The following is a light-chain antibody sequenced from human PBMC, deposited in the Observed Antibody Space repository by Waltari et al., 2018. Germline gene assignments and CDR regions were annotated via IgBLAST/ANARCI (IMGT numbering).Light chain of an antibody. CDR3: QQRSNWLYT. CDR1: QSISTY. Sequence: EIVLTQSPVILSLSPGDRATLSCRASQSISTYLTWYQQKPGQAPRLLIYDASNRATGIPARFSGSGSGTDFTLTISSLEPEDFAVYYCQQRSNWLYTFGQGTKLAIK. J-gene: IGKJ2*01. V-gene: IGKV3-11*01. CDR2: DAS.